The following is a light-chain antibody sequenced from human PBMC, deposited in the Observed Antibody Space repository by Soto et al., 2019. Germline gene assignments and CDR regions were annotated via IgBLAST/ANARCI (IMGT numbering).Light chain of an antibody. CDR2: HVS. J-gene: IGLJ1*01. CDR3: SSYTTGDTLYV. V-gene: IGLV2-14*03. Sequence: QSALTQSDSVSGSPGQSITISCTGTSSDVGGSDYVSWYQQHPDKAPKLMVYHVSNRPSGVSNRFSGSKSGNTASLTISGLQAEDEADYYCSSYTTGDTLYVFGTGTKVTVL. CDR1: SSDVGGSDY.